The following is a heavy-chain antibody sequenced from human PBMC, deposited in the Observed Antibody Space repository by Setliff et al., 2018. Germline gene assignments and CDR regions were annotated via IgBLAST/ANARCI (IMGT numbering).Heavy chain of an antibody. CDR1: GGSFSGYY. V-gene: IGHV4-34*01. Sequence: SETLSLTCAVYGGSFSGYYWSWIRQPPGKGLEWIGEINHSGSTNYNPSLESRVTISVDTSKNQFSLKLSSVTAADTAVYYCARGRYCSSTSCYGGWFDPWGQGTLVTVS. D-gene: IGHD2-2*01. CDR3: ARGRYCSSTSCYGGWFDP. CDR2: INHSGST. J-gene: IGHJ5*02.